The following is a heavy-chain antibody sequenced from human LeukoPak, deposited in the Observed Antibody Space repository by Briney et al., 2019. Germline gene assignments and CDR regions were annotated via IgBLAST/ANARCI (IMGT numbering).Heavy chain of an antibody. CDR2: ISWNSGKI. D-gene: IGHD6-6*01. Sequence: GGSLRLSCAASGFTFDDYAINWVRQAPGKGLEWVSGISWNSGKIGYVDSAKGRFTISRDNSKSTVYLQMNSLRAEDTAIYYCARVDGSSLSRARFDYWGPGTLVTVSS. CDR3: ARVDGSSLSRARFDY. V-gene: IGHV3-9*01. J-gene: IGHJ4*02. CDR1: GFTFDDYA.